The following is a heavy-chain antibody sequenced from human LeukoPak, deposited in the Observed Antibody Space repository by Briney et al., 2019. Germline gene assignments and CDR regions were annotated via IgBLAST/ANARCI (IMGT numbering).Heavy chain of an antibody. CDR2: IYSGGST. CDR3: ARDSSRHYYYGMDV. Sequence: GGSLRLSCAASGFTVSSNYMSWVRQAPGKGLEWVSVIYSGGSTYYADSVKGRFTISRENSKNTLYLQMNSLRAEDTAVYYCARDSSRHYYYGMDVWGQGTTVTVSS. J-gene: IGHJ6*02. D-gene: IGHD2-2*01. CDR1: GFTVSSNY. V-gene: IGHV3-53*01.